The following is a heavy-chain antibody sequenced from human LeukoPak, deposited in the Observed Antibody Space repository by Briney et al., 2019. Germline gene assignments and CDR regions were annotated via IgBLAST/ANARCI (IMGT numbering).Heavy chain of an antibody. CDR3: ARDLSSAAMVIHSYYYGMDV. V-gene: IGHV3-7*01. J-gene: IGHJ6*02. CDR1: GFTFSSYW. CDR2: IKQDGSEK. Sequence: GGSLRLSCAASGFTFSSYWMSWVRQAPGKGLEWVANIKQDGSEKYYVDSVKGRFTISRDNAKNSLYLQMNSLRAEDTAVYYCARDLSSAAMVIHSYYYGMDVWGQGTTVTVSS. D-gene: IGHD5-18*01.